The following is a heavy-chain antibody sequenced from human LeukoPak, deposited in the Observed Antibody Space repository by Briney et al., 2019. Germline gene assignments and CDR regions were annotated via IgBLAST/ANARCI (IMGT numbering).Heavy chain of an antibody. CDR2: ISSSSSTI. CDR1: GFTFSSYW. Sequence: GGSLRLSCAASGFTFSSYWMSWVRQAPGKGLEWVSYISSSSSTIYYADSVKGRFTISRDNAKNSLYLQMNSLRAEDTAVYYCARDLTITMVRYGMDVWGQGTTVTVSS. V-gene: IGHV3-48*04. CDR3: ARDLTITMVRYGMDV. D-gene: IGHD3-10*01. J-gene: IGHJ6*02.